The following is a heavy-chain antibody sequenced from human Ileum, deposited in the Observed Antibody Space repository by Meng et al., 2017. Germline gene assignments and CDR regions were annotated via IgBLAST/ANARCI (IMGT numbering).Heavy chain of an antibody. CDR1: GFTVSSNY. J-gene: IGHJ3*02. D-gene: IGHD3-22*01. Sequence: GGSLRLSCAASGFTVSSNYMSWVRQAPGKGLEWDSVIYSGGSTYYADSVKGRFTISRDNSKNTLYLQMNSQRAEDTAVYYCARIRYYYDSSSEAFDIWGQGTMVTVSS. V-gene: IGHV3-53*01. CDR3: ARIRYYYDSSSEAFDI. CDR2: IYSGGST.